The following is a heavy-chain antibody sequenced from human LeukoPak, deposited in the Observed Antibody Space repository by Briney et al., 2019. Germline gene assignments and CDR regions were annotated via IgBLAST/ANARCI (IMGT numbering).Heavy chain of an antibody. CDR3: ARGSNWFDP. CDR2: IYYSGTT. CDR1: AASISDYY. D-gene: IGHD6-6*01. V-gene: IGHV4-59*01. J-gene: IGHJ5*02. Sequence: SETLSLTCSVSAASISDYYWSWIRLPPGKGLGWIGYIYYSGTTNYNPSLKSRVTISKDPSKNQISLKLTSVTHADTAVYYCARGSNWFDPWGQGILVTVSS.